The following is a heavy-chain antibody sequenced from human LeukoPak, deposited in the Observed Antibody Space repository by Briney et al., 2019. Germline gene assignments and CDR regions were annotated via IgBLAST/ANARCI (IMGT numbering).Heavy chain of an antibody. Sequence: PGGSLRLSCAASGFTVSSNYMSWVRQAPGKGLEWVSVIYSGGSTYYADSVKGRFTISRDNSKNTLYLQMNSLRAEDTAVYYCARVGANYDFLPWAFDIWGQGTMVTVSS. CDR2: IYSGGST. V-gene: IGHV3-53*01. D-gene: IGHD3-3*01. CDR1: GFTVSSNY. J-gene: IGHJ3*02. CDR3: ARVGANYDFLPWAFDI.